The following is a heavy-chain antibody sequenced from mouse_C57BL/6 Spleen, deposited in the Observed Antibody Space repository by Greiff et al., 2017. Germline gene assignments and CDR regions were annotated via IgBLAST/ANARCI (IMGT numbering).Heavy chain of an antibody. CDR1: GYTFTSYG. J-gene: IGHJ2*01. D-gene: IGHD2-4*01. CDR3: ASPHDYDEC. Sequence: QVQLQQSGAELARPGASVKLSCKASGYTFTSYGISWVKQRTGQGLEWIGEIYPRSGNTYYNEKFKGKATLTADKSSSTAYMELRSLTSEDSAVFFCASPHDYDECWGQGTTLTVAS. V-gene: IGHV1-81*01. CDR2: IYPRSGNT.